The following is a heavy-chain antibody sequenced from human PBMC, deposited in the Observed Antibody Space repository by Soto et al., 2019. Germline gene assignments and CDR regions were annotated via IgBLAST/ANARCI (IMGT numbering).Heavy chain of an antibody. CDR2: IYYSGST. CDR1: SGSISSSGYY. D-gene: IGHD5-12*01. Sequence: SETLSLTCTVSSGSISSSGYYWGWIRQPPGKGLEWIGSIYYSGSTYYNPALKGRFTISRDISKNTVYLQMDSLKVEDTAVYYCARDVDRTSHLNWFDPWGQGVMVTVSS. CDR3: ARDVDRTSHLNWFDP. J-gene: IGHJ5*02. V-gene: IGHV4-39*02.